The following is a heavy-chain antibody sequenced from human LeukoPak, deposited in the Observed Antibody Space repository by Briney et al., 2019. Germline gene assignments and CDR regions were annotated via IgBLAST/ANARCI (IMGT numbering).Heavy chain of an antibody. Sequence: ASVEVSCKASGYTFTGYYMHWVRQAPGQGLEWMGWINPNSGGTNYAQKFQGRVTMTRDTSISTAYMELSRLRSDDTAVYYCARGYYDFWSGYSAPKYFWGQGTLVTVSP. V-gene: IGHV1-2*02. CDR2: INPNSGGT. CDR1: GYTFTGYY. D-gene: IGHD3-3*01. CDR3: ARGYYDFWSGYSAPKYF. J-gene: IGHJ4*02.